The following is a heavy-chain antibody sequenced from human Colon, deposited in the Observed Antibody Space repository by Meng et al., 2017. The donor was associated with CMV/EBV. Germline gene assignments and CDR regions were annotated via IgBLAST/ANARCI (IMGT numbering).Heavy chain of an antibody. J-gene: IGHJ4*02. CDR1: GFTFSSHW. CDR3: AKDYGGYCSSTSCYYFDY. V-gene: IGHV3-7*01. Sequence: GESLKISCAASGFTFSSHWMNWVRQAPGKGLEWVANIKEDGSQTYYVDSVKGRFTISRDNAKNSLDLHMNSLRAEDTAVYYCAKDYGGYCSSTSCYYFDYWGQGTLVTVSS. CDR2: IKEDGSQT. D-gene: IGHD2-2*01.